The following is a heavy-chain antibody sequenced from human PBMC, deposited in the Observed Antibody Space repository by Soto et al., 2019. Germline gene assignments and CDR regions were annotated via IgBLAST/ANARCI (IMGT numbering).Heavy chain of an antibody. V-gene: IGHV4-34*01. CDR2: INHSGST. CDR3: ARGSRAVAGSYYYGMDV. CDR1: GGSFSGYY. J-gene: IGHJ6*02. Sequence: SETLSLTCAVYGGSFSGYYWSWIRQPPGKGLEWIGEINHSGSTNYNPSLKSRVTISVDTSKNQFSLKLSSVTAADTAVYYCARGSRAVAGSYYYGMDVWGQGTTVTVSS. D-gene: IGHD6-19*01.